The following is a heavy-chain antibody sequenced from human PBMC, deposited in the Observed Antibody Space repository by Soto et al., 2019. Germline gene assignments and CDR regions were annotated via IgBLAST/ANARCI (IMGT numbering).Heavy chain of an antibody. D-gene: IGHD5-12*01. J-gene: IGHJ4*02. CDR2: IYYSEST. CDR1: GGSMSNYY. Sequence: SETLSLTCTVSGGSMSNYYWSWIRQPPGKGLEWIGYIYYSESTNYNPSLKSRVTISVDTSKNQFSLKLTSVTAADTAVYYCARGRWLQLYYFDYWGQGTLVTVSS. CDR3: ARGRWLQLYYFDY. V-gene: IGHV4-59*01.